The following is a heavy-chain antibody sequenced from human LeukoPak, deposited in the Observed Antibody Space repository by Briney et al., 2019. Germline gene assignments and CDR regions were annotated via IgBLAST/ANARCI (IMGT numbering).Heavy chain of an antibody. J-gene: IGHJ6*02. CDR1: GYTFTSYG. Sequence: ASAKVSCKASGYTFTSYGISWVRQAPGQGLEWMGWISAYNGNTDYAQKLQGRVTMTTDTSTSTAYMELRSLRSDDTAVYYCARDQPDYGDYAYYYYYGMDVWGQGTTVTVSS. CDR2: ISAYNGNT. CDR3: ARDQPDYGDYAYYYYYGMDV. D-gene: IGHD4-17*01. V-gene: IGHV1-18*01.